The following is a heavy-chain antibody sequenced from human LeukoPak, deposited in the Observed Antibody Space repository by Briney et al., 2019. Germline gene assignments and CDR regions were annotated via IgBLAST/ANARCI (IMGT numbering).Heavy chain of an antibody. J-gene: IGHJ6*02. V-gene: IGHV4-38-2*02. CDR3: ARDRNWAAHYYYGMDV. Sequence: SETLSLTCTVSGFSISSGDYWGWIRQPPGEGLEWIGTIYHSGSTYYNPSLKSRVTILVDTSKNQFSLKLGSLTAADTAVYYCARDRNWAAHYYYGMDVWGQGTTVTVSS. CDR1: GFSISSGDY. CDR2: IYHSGST. D-gene: IGHD2-15*01.